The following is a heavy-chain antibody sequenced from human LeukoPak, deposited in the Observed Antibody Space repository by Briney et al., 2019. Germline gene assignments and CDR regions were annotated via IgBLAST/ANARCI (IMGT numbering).Heavy chain of an antibody. CDR3: ARVNLLGYCTNGVCPGGGLPFDY. J-gene: IGHJ4*02. D-gene: IGHD2-8*01. CDR1: GGSFSGYY. CDR2: INHSGST. Sequence: KPSETLSLTCAVYGGSFSGYYWSWIRQPPGKGLEWIGEINHSGSTNYNPSLKSRVTISVDTSKNQVSLKLRSVTAADTAVYYCARVNLLGYCTNGVCPGGGLPFDYWGQGTLVTVSS. V-gene: IGHV4-34*01.